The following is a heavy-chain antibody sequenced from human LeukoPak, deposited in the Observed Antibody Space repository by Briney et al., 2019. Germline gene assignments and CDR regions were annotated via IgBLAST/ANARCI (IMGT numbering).Heavy chain of an antibody. CDR3: AKDHMSSPVTYGYSFDS. D-gene: IGHD5-18*01. CDR1: GFTFNIYA. CDR2: ISGSGVST. Sequence: QPGGSLRLSCAASGFTFNIYAMNWVRQAPGKGLEWVAAISGSGVSTRDADSVKGRFTISRDNSKNTLYLQMSSLRAEDTAVYYCAKDHMSSPVTYGYSFDSWGQGTLVTVSS. V-gene: IGHV3-23*01. J-gene: IGHJ4*02.